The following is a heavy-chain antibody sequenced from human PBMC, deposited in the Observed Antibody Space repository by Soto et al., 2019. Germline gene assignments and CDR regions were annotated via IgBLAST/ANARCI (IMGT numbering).Heavy chain of an antibody. D-gene: IGHD1-7*01. Sequence: EVQLVESGGGLVKPGGSLRLSCAASGFTFSNAWMSWVRQAPGRGLEWVGRIKSKTSDGTTDYAAPVKGRFTISRDDSKNTLYLQMHSLKTEDTAVYYCSTDGLNYGSFDYWCQGTLVTVSS. V-gene: IGHV3-15*01. J-gene: IGHJ4*02. CDR3: STDGLNYGSFDY. CDR2: IKSKTSDGTT. CDR1: GFTFSNAW.